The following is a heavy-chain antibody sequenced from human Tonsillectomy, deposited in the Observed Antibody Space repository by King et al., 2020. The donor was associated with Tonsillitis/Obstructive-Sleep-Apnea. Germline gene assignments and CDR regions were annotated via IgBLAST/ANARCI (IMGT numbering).Heavy chain of an antibody. CDR1: GYTFTSYG. J-gene: IGHJ4*02. CDR2: SSAYNGIT. D-gene: IGHD3-22*01. Sequence: VQLVESGVEVKKPGASVRVSCKASGYTFTSYGITWVRQAPGQGLDWMGWSSAYNGITNYAQKFQGRVTLTTDTSTSTASLELRSLRSDDTAVYYCSTDSGDYYGVGGYWGQGSLVIVSS. CDR3: STDSGDYYGVGGY. V-gene: IGHV1-18*01.